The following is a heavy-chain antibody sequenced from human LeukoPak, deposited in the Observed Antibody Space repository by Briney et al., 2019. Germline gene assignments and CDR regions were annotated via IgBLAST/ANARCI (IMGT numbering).Heavy chain of an antibody. V-gene: IGHV3-53*01. CDR1: GFTFSSYT. D-gene: IGHD3-10*01. J-gene: IGHJ4*02. CDR3: AGASDYYGSGSYDNY. Sequence: SGGSLRLSCTASGFTFSSYTMSWVRQAPGKGLEWVSVIYSGGSTYYADSVEGRFIISRDNSRNMLYLQMNSLRAEDTAVYYCAGASDYYGSGSYDNYWGQGTLVTVSS. CDR2: IYSGGST.